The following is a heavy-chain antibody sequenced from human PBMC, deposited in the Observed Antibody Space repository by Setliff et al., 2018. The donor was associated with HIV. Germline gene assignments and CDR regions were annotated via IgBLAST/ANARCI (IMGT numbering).Heavy chain of an antibody. J-gene: IGHJ6*03. Sequence: SETLSLTCTVSGDSIRSQDWTWIRQPPGRGLEWIGHIYYNGTTNYNPSIKSRVTISVDTSKNQLSLKLSSVTGADTAIFYCARRVGITIFGAPNQYYYMDVWGKGTTVTVSS. CDR3: ARRVGITIFGAPNQYYYMDV. V-gene: IGHV4-59*11. CDR2: IYYNGTT. D-gene: IGHD3-3*01. CDR1: GDSIRSQD.